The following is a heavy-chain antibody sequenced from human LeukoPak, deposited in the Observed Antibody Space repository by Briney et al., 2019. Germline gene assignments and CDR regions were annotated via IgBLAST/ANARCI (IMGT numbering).Heavy chain of an antibody. D-gene: IGHD6-19*01. V-gene: IGHV3-30*18. CDR3: AKVGYSSGWYSIDY. CDR2: ISYDGSNK. J-gene: IGHJ4*02. CDR1: GITFSSYG. Sequence: PGGSLRLSCAASGITFSSYGMHWVRQAPGKGLEWVAVISYDGSNKYYADSVKGRFTISRDNSKNTLYLQMNSLRAEDTAVYYCAKVGYSSGWYSIDYWGQGTLVTVSS.